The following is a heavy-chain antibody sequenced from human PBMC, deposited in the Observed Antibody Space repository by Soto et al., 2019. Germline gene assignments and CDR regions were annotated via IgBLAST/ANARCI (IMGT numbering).Heavy chain of an antibody. CDR3: AREGLTGTIGLYYYYGMDV. D-gene: IGHD1-7*01. J-gene: IGHJ6*02. Sequence: PSETLSLTCTVSGGSISSYYWSWIRQPPGKGLEWIGYIYYSGSTNYNPSLKSRVTISVDTSKNQFSLKLSSVTAADTAVYYCAREGLTGTIGLYYYYGMDVWGRGTTVTVSS. V-gene: IGHV4-59*01. CDR2: IYYSGST. CDR1: GGSISSYY.